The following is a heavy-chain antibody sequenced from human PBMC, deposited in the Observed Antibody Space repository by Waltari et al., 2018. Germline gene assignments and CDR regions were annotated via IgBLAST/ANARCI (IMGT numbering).Heavy chain of an antibody. CDR1: GGSISSYY. CDR3: AREHNYSYGYFPDI. D-gene: IGHD5-18*01. CDR2: IYTRGST. J-gene: IGHJ3*02. V-gene: IGHV4-4*07. Sequence: QVQLQESGPGLVKPSETLSLPCTVSGGSISSYYWSWIRQPAGKGLEWIGRIYTRGSTNYNPSLKSRVTMSVDTSKNQFSLKLSSVTAADTAVYYCAREHNYSYGYFPDIWGQGTMVTVAS.